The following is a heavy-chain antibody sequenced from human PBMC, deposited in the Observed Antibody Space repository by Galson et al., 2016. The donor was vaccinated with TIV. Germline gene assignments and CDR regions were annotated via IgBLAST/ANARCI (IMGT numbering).Heavy chain of an antibody. CDR1: GFSFSTNG. CDR3: AKDLFGGGWYNYFDP. CDR2: ISHDGTAR. D-gene: IGHD3-3*01. V-gene: IGHV3-30*18. J-gene: IGHJ5*02. Sequence: SLRLSCAASGFSFSTNGMHWVRQAPGKGLEGVAMISHDGTARYYTDSVKGRFTVSRDNSNNMLYLEMNGLRPEDTALYYCAKDLFGGGWYNYFDPWGQGTLVTVSS.